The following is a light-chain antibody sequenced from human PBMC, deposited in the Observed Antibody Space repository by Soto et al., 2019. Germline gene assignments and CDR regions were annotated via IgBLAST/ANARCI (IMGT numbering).Light chain of an antibody. Sequence: EIVLTQSPGTLSLSPGERATLSCRAGQSISSNYLAWYQQKPGQAPRLPINGASSRATGIPDRFSGSGSGTDFTLTISRLEPEDFAVYYCQQYGSSPYTFGQGTKLEIK. CDR3: QQYGSSPYT. CDR1: QSISSNY. CDR2: GAS. J-gene: IGKJ2*01. V-gene: IGKV3-20*01.